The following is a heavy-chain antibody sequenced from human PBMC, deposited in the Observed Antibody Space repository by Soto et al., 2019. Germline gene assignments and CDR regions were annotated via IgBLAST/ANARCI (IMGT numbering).Heavy chain of an antibody. D-gene: IGHD5-12*01. Sequence: SETLSLTCAVSGDSMNNNNWWSWVRQSPRKGLEWIAEIYHSGATNYNPSLQSRVTISIDKSEKQFSLKLNSVTAADTAVYYCARHATPIVATSDGMGLFDPWGQGTLVTVSA. CDR1: GDSMNNNNW. CDR2: IYHSGAT. V-gene: IGHV4-4*02. J-gene: IGHJ5*02. CDR3: ARHATPIVATSDGMGLFDP.